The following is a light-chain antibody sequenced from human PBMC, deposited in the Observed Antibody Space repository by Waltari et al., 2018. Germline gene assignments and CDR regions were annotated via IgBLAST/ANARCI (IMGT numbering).Light chain of an antibody. CDR3: SSYTNSGNVV. Sequence: QSALTQPASVSGPPGQAITISCTGTSSDIGRYNYVSWYQQHPGKAPKLLISEVSNRPSGVSNRFSGSKSGNTASLTISGLQAEDGAHYYCSSYTNSGNVVFGGGTKLTVL. J-gene: IGLJ2*01. V-gene: IGLV2-14*01. CDR1: SSDIGRYNY. CDR2: EVS.